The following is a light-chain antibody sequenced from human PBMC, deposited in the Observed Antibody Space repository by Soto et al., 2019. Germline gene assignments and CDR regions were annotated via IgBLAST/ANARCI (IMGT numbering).Light chain of an antibody. CDR1: QVSSGY. V-gene: IGKV1-9*01. CDR3: QQHNSYPRT. J-gene: IGKJ4*01. CDR2: IAS. Sequence: GARVTIACRTRQVSSGYLAWYQQKPGKAPKLVIYIASTWQSGVPARFSGSGSGTDFTLTISSLQPEDVATYYCQQHNSYPRTFGEGTKVDIK.